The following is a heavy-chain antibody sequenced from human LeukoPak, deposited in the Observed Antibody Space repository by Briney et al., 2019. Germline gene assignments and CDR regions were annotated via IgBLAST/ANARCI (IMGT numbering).Heavy chain of an antibody. J-gene: IGHJ6*03. D-gene: IGHD3-16*01. Sequence: GASVKVSCKASGYTFTMYYIHWVRQAPGQGLEWMGMINPSDGATTYAQRFQGRVTMTRDMSTTTVYMDLRSLRSEDTAVYFCARVQGGGLSGHLGGLFASYYTYYYMDVWGRGTTVTVSS. CDR2: INPSDGAT. V-gene: IGHV1-46*01. CDR3: ARVQGGGLSGHLGGLFASYYTYYYMDV. CDR1: GYTFTMYY.